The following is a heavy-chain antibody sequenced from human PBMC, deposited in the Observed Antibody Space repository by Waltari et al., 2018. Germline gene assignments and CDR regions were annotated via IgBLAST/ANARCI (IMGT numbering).Heavy chain of an antibody. CDR1: GGSISSGSYY. J-gene: IGHJ6*03. CDR3: ARGVAYSNYAHYYYYYMDV. Sequence: QVQLQESGPGLVKPSQTLSLTCTVSGGSISSGSYYWSWIRQPARKGLEWIGYIYTSGSTNYNPSLKSRVTMSVDTSKNQFSLKLSSVTAADTAVYYCARGVAYSNYAHYYYYYMDVWGKGTTVTVSS. V-gene: IGHV4-61*09. CDR2: IYTSGST. D-gene: IGHD4-4*01.